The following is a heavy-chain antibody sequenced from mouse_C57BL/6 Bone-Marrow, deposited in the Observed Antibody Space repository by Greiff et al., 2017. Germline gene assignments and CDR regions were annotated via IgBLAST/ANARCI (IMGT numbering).Heavy chain of an antibody. CDR3: ARDDYDAWFAY. CDR1: GFTFSSYA. J-gene: IGHJ3*01. CDR2: ISDGGSYT. V-gene: IGHV5-4*01. Sequence: DVKLVESGGGLVKPGGSLKLSCAASGFTFSSYAMSWVRQTPEKRLEWVAIISDGGSYTYYPDNVKGRFTISRDNAKNNLYLQMSHLKSEDTAMYYCARDDYDAWFAYWGQGTLVTVSA. D-gene: IGHD2-4*01.